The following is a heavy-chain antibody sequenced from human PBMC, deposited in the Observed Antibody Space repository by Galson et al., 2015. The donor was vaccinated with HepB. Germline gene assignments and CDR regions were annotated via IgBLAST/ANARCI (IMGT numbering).Heavy chain of an antibody. CDR1: GDTLSNFA. CDR2: IIPILGTI. V-gene: IGHV1-69*13. J-gene: IGHJ5*02. CDR3: ARERSVDYYDDSGYHFGGQFDP. Sequence: SVKVSCKASGDTLSNFAISWVRQAPGQGLEWMGGIIPILGTISYEEKFQDRVSITAEVSANTAYMELNSLTSADTAVYYCARERSVDYYDDSGYHFGGQFDPWGQGTLVTVSS. D-gene: IGHD3-22*01.